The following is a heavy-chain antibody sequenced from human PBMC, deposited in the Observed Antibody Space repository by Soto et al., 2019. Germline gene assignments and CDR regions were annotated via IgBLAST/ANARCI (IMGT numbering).Heavy chain of an antibody. V-gene: IGHV3-11*06. CDR2: ISSSSSYI. Sequence: GGSLRLSCAASGFTFSDYYMRWIRQAPGKGLEWVSYISSSSSYIKYADSVKGRFTISRDNSKNSLYLQMNSLRAEDTAVYYCARDRDYYDSSGPGYWGQGTLVTVSS. D-gene: IGHD3-22*01. CDR3: ARDRDYYDSSGPGY. CDR1: GFTFSDYY. J-gene: IGHJ4*02.